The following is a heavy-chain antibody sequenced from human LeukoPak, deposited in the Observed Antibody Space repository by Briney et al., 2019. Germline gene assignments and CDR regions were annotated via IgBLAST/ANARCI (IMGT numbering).Heavy chain of an antibody. CDR3: ASGIQGAGNNY. Sequence: SQTLSLTCTVSGGSISSGSYYWSWIRQPAGKGLEWIGRIYTSGSTNYNPSLKSRVTISVDTSKNQFSLKLSSVTAADTAVYFCASGIQGAGNNYWGQGTLVTVSS. V-gene: IGHV4-61*02. D-gene: IGHD6-19*01. CDR2: IYTSGST. J-gene: IGHJ4*02. CDR1: GGSISSGSYY.